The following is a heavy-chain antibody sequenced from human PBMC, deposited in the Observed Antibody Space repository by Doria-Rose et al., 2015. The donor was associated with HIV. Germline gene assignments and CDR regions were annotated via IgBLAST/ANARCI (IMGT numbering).Heavy chain of an antibody. V-gene: IGHV3-9*01. CDR3: AKAPIIGPKYYFYMDV. CDR1: GFSFESYA. Sequence: VQLVQPGGGLVQPGRSLRLSCVGSGFSFESYAMHWVRLAPGKGLEWVAGISWDSGAKGNADSVEGRFTIFRDNSKKSVYLEMRSLRPEDTAFYYCAKAPIIGPKYYFYMDVWGKGTSVTVSS. D-gene: IGHD3-3*01. J-gene: IGHJ6*03. CDR2: ISWDSGAK.